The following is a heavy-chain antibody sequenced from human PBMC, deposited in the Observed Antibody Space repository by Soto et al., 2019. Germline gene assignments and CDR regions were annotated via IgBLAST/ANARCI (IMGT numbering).Heavy chain of an antibody. J-gene: IGHJ6*02. CDR3: ATKVRVTNYLSYGMDG. D-gene: IGHD4-17*01. CDR1: GFTFNTSG. V-gene: IGHV3-30*03. Sequence: QVQLVESGGGVVQPGRALRLSCAASGFTFNTSGMHWVRQAPGKGLEWVAVIAFDGSQEFYGDSVRGRFTISRDNSKKTLFLKMKSLPPEDTAVYYCATKVRVTNYLSYGMDGWGQGTTVTVSS. CDR2: IAFDGSQE.